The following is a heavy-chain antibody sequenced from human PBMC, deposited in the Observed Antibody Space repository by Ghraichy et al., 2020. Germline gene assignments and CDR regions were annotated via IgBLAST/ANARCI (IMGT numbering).Heavy chain of an antibody. Sequence: SETLSLTCTVSGGSISSYYWSWIRQPPGKGLEWIGYIYYSGSTNYNPSLKSRVTISVDTSKNQFSLKLSSVTAADTAVYYCARGGADFWSGYYIPTYFDYWGQGTLVTVSS. CDR3: ARGGADFWSGYYIPTYFDY. D-gene: IGHD3-3*01. CDR1: GGSISSYY. V-gene: IGHV4-59*01. J-gene: IGHJ4*02. CDR2: IYYSGST.